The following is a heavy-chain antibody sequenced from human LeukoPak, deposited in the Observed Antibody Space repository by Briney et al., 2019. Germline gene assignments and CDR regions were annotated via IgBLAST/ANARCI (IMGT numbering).Heavy chain of an antibody. Sequence: GGSLRLSCAASGITFISYGMTWLRQGPGKGPEWVSSISGGGGTAYYADSVKGRFTISRDNSKNTLHLQMNSLRAEDTAVYYCAKGGFGNWFDPWGQGTLVTVSS. J-gene: IGHJ5*02. CDR1: GITFISYG. CDR2: ISGGGGTA. V-gene: IGHV3-23*01. D-gene: IGHD3-10*01. CDR3: AKGGFGNWFDP.